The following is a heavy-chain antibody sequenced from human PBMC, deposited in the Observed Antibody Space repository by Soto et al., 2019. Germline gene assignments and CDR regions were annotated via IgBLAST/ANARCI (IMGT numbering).Heavy chain of an antibody. V-gene: IGHV1-69*13. CDR1: GGTFSSYA. Sequence: ASVKVSCKASGGTFSSYAISWVRQAPGQGLEWMGGIIPIFGTANYAQKFQGRVTITADESTSTAYMELSSLRSEDTAVYYCARDGGPRYCSGGSCYDDYFDYWGQGTLVTVSS. D-gene: IGHD2-15*01. J-gene: IGHJ4*02. CDR3: ARDGGPRYCSGGSCYDDYFDY. CDR2: IIPIFGTA.